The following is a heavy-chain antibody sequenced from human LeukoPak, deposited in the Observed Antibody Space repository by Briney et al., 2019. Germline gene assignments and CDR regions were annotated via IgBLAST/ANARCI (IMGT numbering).Heavy chain of an antibody. CDR1: GFTCSSYW. CDR3: ARIRRGWSQNWDY. D-gene: IGHD6-19*01. Sequence: GGSLRLSCAASGFTCSSYWMSWVRQAPGKGLEWVANIKQDGSEKYYVDPVKGRFTISRDNAKNSLYLQMNSLRAEDTAVYYCARIRRGWSQNWDYWGQGTLVTVSS. J-gene: IGHJ4*02. V-gene: IGHV3-7*01. CDR2: IKQDGSEK.